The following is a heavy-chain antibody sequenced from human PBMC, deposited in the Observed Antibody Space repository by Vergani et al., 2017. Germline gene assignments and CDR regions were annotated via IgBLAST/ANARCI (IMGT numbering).Heavy chain of an antibody. CDR2: ISGSGGST. J-gene: IGHJ6*02. D-gene: IGHD5-12*01. CDR1: GFTFNHYA. CDR3: AKANPRNSGYDYLYYYHAMDV. V-gene: IGHV3-23*01. Sequence: EVQLLESGGDLVQSGGSLRLFCAASGFTFNHYAMNWARQATGKGLEWVSGISGSGGSTYYAGSVKGRFTISRDSSKNTLYLQMNSLSAGDTAVYYCAKANPRNSGYDYLYYYHAMDVWGQGTSVTVSS.